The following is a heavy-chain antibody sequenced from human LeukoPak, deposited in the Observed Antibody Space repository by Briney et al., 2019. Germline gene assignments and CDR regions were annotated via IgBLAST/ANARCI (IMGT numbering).Heavy chain of an antibody. D-gene: IGHD2-15*01. CDR1: GFTFRSYA. Sequence: HGGSLRPSCAASGFTFRSYAMSWVRQAPGKGLEWVSANSGSGGSPYYADSVKGRFTISRDNSKNTLYLQMNSLRAEDTAVYYCAKHFLVAATHPDYWGQGTLVTVSS. V-gene: IGHV3-23*01. CDR2: NSGSGGSP. J-gene: IGHJ4*02. CDR3: AKHFLVAATHPDY.